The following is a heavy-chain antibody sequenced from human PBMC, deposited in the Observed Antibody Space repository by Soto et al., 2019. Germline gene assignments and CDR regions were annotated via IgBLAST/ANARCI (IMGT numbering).Heavy chain of an antibody. D-gene: IGHD5-12*01. CDR1: GFTFSRYG. Sequence: GGSLRLSCAASGFTFSRYGMYWVRQAPGKGLEWVAVIWCDGSNKYYADSVKGRVTISRDNSKNTLYLQMNSLRAEDTAVYYCARDKSVYDHPDICFVHWGQATLATV. V-gene: IGHV3-33*07. CDR2: IWCDGSNK. CDR3: ARDKSVYDHPDICFVH. J-gene: IGHJ4*02.